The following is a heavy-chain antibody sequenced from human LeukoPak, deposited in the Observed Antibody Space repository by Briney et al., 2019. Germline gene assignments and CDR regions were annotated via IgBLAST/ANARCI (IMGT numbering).Heavy chain of an antibody. CDR2: LFDSVNT. CDR3: ASIKRGSIYGYFDF. V-gene: IGHV4-59*11. Sequence: SETLSLTCTVSGGSISSHYWSWIRQPPGKGLEWIAYLFDSVNTKDNPSLQSRLTLSADTSKNQFSLRLSSVTAADTAVYYCASIKRGSIYGYFDFWGQGIKVTVSS. D-gene: IGHD5-18*01. J-gene: IGHJ4*02. CDR1: GGSISSHY.